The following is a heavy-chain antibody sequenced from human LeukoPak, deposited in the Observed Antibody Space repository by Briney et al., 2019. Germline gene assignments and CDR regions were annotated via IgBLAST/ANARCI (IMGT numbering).Heavy chain of an antibody. V-gene: IGHV3-33*01. J-gene: IGHJ4*02. D-gene: IGHD5-24*01. Sequence: GGSLRLSCAASGFTFSSYGMHWVRQAPGKGLEWVAVIWYDGSNKYCADSVKGRFTISRDNSKNTLYLQMNSLRAEDTAVYYCATSRDGYNFDYWGQGTLVTVSS. CDR2: IWYDGSNK. CDR1: GFTFSSYG. CDR3: ATSRDGYNFDY.